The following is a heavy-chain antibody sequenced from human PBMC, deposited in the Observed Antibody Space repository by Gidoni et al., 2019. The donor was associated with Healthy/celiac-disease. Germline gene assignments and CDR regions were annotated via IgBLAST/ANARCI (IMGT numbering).Heavy chain of an antibody. D-gene: IGHD4-17*01. CDR2: IYYSGST. V-gene: IGHV4-59*01. CDR3: ARASTVTTIVDY. Sequence: QVQLQESGPGLVKPSETLSLTCTVPGGSISSYYWSWIRQPPGKGLEWIGYIYYSGSTNYNPSLKSRVTISVDTSKNQFSLKLSSVTAADTAVYYCARASTVTTIVDYWGQGTLVTVSS. J-gene: IGHJ4*02. CDR1: GGSISSYY.